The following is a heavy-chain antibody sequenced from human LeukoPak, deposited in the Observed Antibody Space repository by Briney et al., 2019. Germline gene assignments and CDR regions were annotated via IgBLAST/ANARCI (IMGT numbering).Heavy chain of an antibody. D-gene: IGHD3-9*01. CDR2: ISAYNGNT. Sequence: ASVKVSCKASGGTFSSYAISWVRQAPGQGLEWMGWISAYNGNTNYAQKLQGRVTMTTDTSTSTAYMELRSLRSDDTAVYYCARDVDGHYDILTGYYKGAGYYFDYWGQGTLVTVSS. J-gene: IGHJ4*02. CDR3: ARDVDGHYDILTGYYKGAGYYFDY. CDR1: GGTFSSYA. V-gene: IGHV1-18*01.